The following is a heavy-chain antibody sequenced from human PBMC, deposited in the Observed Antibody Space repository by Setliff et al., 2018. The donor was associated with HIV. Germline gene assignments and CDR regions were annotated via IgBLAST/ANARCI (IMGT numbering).Heavy chain of an antibody. D-gene: IGHD3-22*01. Sequence: PSETLSLTCAVYGGSFSGYYWSWIRQPPGKGLEWIGEINHSGSTNYNPSLKSRVTISVVTSKNQFSLKLSSVTAADTAVFYCARLTTTYYYDSSAYYHPVWGQGTLVTVSS. CDR3: ARLTTTYYYDSSAYYHPV. CDR1: GGSFSGYY. CDR2: INHSGST. V-gene: IGHV4-34*01. J-gene: IGHJ4*02.